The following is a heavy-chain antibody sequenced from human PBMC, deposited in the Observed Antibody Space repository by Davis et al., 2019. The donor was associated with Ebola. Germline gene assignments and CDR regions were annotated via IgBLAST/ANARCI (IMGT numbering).Heavy chain of an antibody. CDR1: GYSFTNYW. D-gene: IGHD2-8*02. V-gene: IGHV5-51*01. J-gene: IGHJ3*02. CDR3: ASLRRTITGMDDAFDI. Sequence: PGGSLRLSCKASGYSFTNYWIGWVRQMPGKGLEWMGIIYTGDSDTRYSPSFRGQVTISADKSTKTAFLVWTGLKASDTAMYYCASLRRTITGMDDAFDIWGQGTMVTVSS. CDR2: IYTGDSDT.